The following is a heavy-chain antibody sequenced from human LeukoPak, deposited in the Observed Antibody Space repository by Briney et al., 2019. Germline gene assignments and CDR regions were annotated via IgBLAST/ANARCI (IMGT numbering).Heavy chain of an antibody. CDR1: GGSISPYY. V-gene: IGHV4-59*01. CDR2: MYYSGSA. J-gene: IGHJ6*03. CDR3: ARESATVDSYYYYYMGV. Sequence: SETLSLTCTVSGGSISPYYWSWIRQPPGMGLDWIGYMYYSGSANYNPSLKSRVTISVDTSKNQFSLRLSSVTAADTAVYYCARESATVDSYYYYYMGVWGKGTTVTVSS. D-gene: IGHD4-23*01.